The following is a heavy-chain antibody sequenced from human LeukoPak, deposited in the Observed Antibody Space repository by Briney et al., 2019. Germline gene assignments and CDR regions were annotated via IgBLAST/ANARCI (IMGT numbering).Heavy chain of an antibody. V-gene: IGHV3-30*18. Sequence: PGGSLRLSCAPSGFTFSSYGMHWVRQAPGKGLEWGAVISYDGSNKYYADSVKGRFTISRDNSKNTLYLQMNSLRAEDTAVYYCAKGDYGNYVGGLVGYWGQGTLVTVSS. CDR1: GFTFSSYG. CDR2: ISYDGSNK. D-gene: IGHD4-11*01. CDR3: AKGDYGNYVGGLVGY. J-gene: IGHJ4*02.